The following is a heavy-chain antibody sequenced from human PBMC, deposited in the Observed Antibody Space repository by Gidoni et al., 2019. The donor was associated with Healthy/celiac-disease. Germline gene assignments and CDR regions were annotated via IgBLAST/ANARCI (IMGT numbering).Heavy chain of an antibody. CDR1: GFPFSSSA. J-gene: IGHJ6*03. CDR2: ISGSGGST. V-gene: IGHV3-23*01. D-gene: IGHD3-3*01. CDR3: AKEGGGLGYDFWSGYYPYYYYYMDV. Sequence: EVQLLESGGGLVQPGGSLSLSCAASGFPFSSSAISWVRQAPGKGLEWVSAISGSGGSTYYADSVKGRFTISRDNSKNTLYLQMNSLRAEDTAVYYCAKEGGGLGYDFWSGYYPYYYYYMDVWGKGTTVTVSS.